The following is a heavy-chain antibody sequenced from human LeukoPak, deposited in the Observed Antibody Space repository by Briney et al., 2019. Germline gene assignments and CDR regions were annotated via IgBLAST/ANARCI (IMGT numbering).Heavy chain of an antibody. CDR3: AKDRACSGGSCYLPDAFDI. V-gene: IGHV3-23*01. CDR1: GFTFSSYA. D-gene: IGHD2-15*01. J-gene: IGHJ3*02. CDR2: ISGSGGST. Sequence: PGGSLRLSCAASGFTFSSYAMSWVRQAPGKRLEWVSAISGSGGSTYYADSVKGRFTISRDNSKNTLYLQMNSLRAEDTAVYYCAKDRACSGGSCYLPDAFDIWGQGTMVTVSS.